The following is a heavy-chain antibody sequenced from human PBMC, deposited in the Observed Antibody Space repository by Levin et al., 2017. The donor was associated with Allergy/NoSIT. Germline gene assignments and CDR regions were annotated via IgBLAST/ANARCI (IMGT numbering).Heavy chain of an antibody. CDR1: GFTFSSYG. CDR2: ISYDGSNK. J-gene: IGHJ4*02. V-gene: IGHV3-30*18. CDR3: AKDKSGLPDDY. Sequence: GGSLRLSCAASGFTFSSYGMHWVRQAPGKGLEWVAVISYDGSNKYYADSVKGRFTISRDNSKNTLYLQMNSLRAEDTAVYYCAKDKSGLPDDYWGQGTLVTVSS. D-gene: IGHD3-10*01.